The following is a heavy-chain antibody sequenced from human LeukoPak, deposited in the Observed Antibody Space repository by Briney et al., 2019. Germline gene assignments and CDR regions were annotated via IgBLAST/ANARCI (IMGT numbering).Heavy chain of an antibody. V-gene: IGHV4-31*03. Sequence: PSETLSLTCTVSGGSISSGGYYWSWIRQHPGKGLEWIGYIYYSGSTYYNPSLKSRVTISVDAPKNQFSLKLSSVTAADTAVYYCARGYYYDSRLFDYWGQGTLVTVSS. J-gene: IGHJ4*02. D-gene: IGHD3-22*01. CDR3: ARGYYYDSRLFDY. CDR1: GGSISSGGYY. CDR2: IYYSGST.